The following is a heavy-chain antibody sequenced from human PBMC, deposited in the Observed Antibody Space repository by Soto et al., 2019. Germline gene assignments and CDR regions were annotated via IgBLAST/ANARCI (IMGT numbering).Heavy chain of an antibody. D-gene: IGHD4-17*01. CDR2: ISAYNGNT. CDR1: GYTFTSYG. Sequence: ASVKVSCKASGYTFTSYGISWVRQAPGQGLEWMGWISAYNGNTNYAQKLQGRVTMTTDTSTSTAYMELRSLRSDDTAVYYCARLRVPDYGDYEVLGDFDYWGQGTLVTVSS. CDR3: ARLRVPDYGDYEVLGDFDY. J-gene: IGHJ4*02. V-gene: IGHV1-18*01.